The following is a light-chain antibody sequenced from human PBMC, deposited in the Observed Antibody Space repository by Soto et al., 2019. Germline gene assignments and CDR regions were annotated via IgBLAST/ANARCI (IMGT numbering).Light chain of an antibody. CDR3: QQLNSYPIT. CDR2: AAS. CDR1: QGISSY. Sequence: IQVTRRPALWFAPVGGRVTLTCRASQGISSYLAWYQQKPGKAPKLLIYAASTLQSGVPSRFSGSGSGTEFTLTIGGLQPEEIATYYCQQLNSYPITCGQGQRRAIK. V-gene: IGKV1-9*01. J-gene: IGKJ5*01.